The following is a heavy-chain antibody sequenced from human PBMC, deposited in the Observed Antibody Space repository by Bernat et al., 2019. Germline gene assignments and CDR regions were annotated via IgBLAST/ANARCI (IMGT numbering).Heavy chain of an antibody. Sequence: QVQLVQSGAEVKKPGASVKVSCKASGYTFTSYAMHWVRQAPGQRLEWMGWINAGNGNTKYSQKFQGRVTIARDTSASTAYMELSSLRSEDTAVYYCARDLNIARIPRLPPGYWGQGTLVTVSS. V-gene: IGHV1-3*01. CDR2: INAGNGNT. CDR3: ARDLNIARIPRLPPGY. J-gene: IGHJ4*02. CDR1: GYTFTSYA. D-gene: IGHD5-12*01.